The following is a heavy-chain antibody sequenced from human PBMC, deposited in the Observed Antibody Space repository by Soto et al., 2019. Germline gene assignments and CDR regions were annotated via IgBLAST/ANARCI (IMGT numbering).Heavy chain of an antibody. J-gene: IGHJ3*02. CDR1: GFIFSTYD. CDR3: AKDGGVRGLNDAFKI. Sequence: EVQLLESGGGLVQPGGSLRLSCAASGFIFSTYDMSWVRQAPGKGLEWVSTISGSAGSTKYADSVKGRFTISRDNSNDPLYLQMKRMRAEDTAVFYCAKDGGVRGLNDAFKIWGQGTMVTVSS. CDR2: ISGSAGST. D-gene: IGHD3-10*01. V-gene: IGHV3-23*01.